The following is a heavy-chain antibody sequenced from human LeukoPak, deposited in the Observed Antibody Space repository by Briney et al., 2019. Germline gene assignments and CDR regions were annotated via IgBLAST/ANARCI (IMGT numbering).Heavy chain of an antibody. CDR3: ASGLRGTY. D-gene: IGHD1-1*01. J-gene: IGHJ4*02. CDR1: GFTFGYYG. CDR2: IGPDGSEK. Sequence: GGSLRLSCAASGFTFGYYGMSWVRQAPGTGLEWVANIGPDGSEKYYVDSVKGRFTISRDNAKSSLFLQMNSLRDEDTAVYYGASGLRGTYWGQGTLVTVSS. V-gene: IGHV3-7*01.